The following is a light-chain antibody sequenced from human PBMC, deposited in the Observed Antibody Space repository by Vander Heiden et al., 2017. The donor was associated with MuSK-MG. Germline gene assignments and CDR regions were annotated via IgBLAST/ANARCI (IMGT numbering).Light chain of an antibody. CDR2: EVS. Sequence: DTLTTHTPLSLPVTPGQPASISCKSSQSLLHSDGKTYLYWYLQTPGQTPQLLISEVSNRCSGVPDRFSGSASGTDFTLKISRVDAEDVRVYYCRERMELPLTFGGGPKVAIK. CDR1: QSLLHSDGKTY. CDR3: RERMELPLT. V-gene: IGKV2D-29*01. J-gene: IGKJ4*01.